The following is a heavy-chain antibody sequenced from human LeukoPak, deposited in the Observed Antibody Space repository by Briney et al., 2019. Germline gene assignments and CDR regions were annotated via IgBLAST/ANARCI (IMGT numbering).Heavy chain of an antibody. CDR2: ISSIGST. D-gene: IGHD4-17*01. Sequence: GSLRLSCAASGFTFRSYAIYWVRQAPGKGLEWIGYISSIGSTNYNPSLKSRVTISVDTSKNQFSLKMTSVTAADTAVYYCARDPTTVTKGFDIWGQGTMVNVSS. CDR1: GFTFRSYA. CDR3: ARDPTTVTKGFDI. V-gene: IGHV4-59*01. J-gene: IGHJ3*02.